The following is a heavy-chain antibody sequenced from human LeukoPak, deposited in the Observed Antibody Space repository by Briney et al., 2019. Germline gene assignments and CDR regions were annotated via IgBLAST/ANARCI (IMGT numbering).Heavy chain of an antibody. CDR3: ARSPGGVNNWFDP. V-gene: IGHV4-38-2*02. CDR1: GYSFSSGYY. J-gene: IGHJ5*02. D-gene: IGHD2-8*01. CDR2: ISYSGST. Sequence: SETLSLTCTVSGYSFSSGYYWCCIRQPPGEGLEWIGSISYSGSTYYNPSLKSRVTIAVDTSKNQFSVRLSSVTAADTAVYYCARSPGGVNNWFDPWGQGTLVTVSS.